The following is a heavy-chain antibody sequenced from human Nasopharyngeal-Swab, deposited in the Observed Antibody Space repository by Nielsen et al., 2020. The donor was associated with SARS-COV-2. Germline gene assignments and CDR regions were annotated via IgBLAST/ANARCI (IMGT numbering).Heavy chain of an antibody. D-gene: IGHD3-9*01. V-gene: IGHV4-34*01. CDR3: ASRTGYYDILTGSERSQRPNWFDP. J-gene: IGHJ5*02. CDR2: INHSGST. Sequence: WIRQPPGKGLEWIGEINHSGSTNYNPSLKSRVTISVDTSKNQFSLKLSSVTAADTAVYYCASRTGYYDILTGSERSQRPNWFDPWGQRTLVTVSS.